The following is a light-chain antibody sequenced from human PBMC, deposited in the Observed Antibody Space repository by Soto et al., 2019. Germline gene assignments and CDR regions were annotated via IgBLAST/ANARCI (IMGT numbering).Light chain of an antibody. J-gene: IGKJ2*01. CDR3: QHYNGYPYT. V-gene: IGKV1-5*03. Sequence: DIQMTQSPSTLSASVGDRVTITCRASQSISSWLAWYHQKPGKAPKLLIYKASTLESGVPSRFRGSGSGTEFTLTISILQPDDFATYFCQHYNGYPYTFGQGTKLEIK. CDR2: KAS. CDR1: QSISSW.